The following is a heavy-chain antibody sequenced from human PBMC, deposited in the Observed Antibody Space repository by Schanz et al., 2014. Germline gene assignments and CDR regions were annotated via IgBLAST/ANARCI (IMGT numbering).Heavy chain of an antibody. CDR1: GFSFTTYA. Sequence: EVQLLESGGGLVQPGGSLRLSCASSGFSFTTYAMSWVRQAPGKGPEWVSYIRSSSTPIYYADSVKGRFTISRDNAKNSLYLQMNSLRAEDTAVYYCANNWNLDYWGQGTLVTVSS. CDR3: ANNWNLDY. D-gene: IGHD1-20*01. CDR2: IRSSSTPI. V-gene: IGHV3-48*01. J-gene: IGHJ4*02.